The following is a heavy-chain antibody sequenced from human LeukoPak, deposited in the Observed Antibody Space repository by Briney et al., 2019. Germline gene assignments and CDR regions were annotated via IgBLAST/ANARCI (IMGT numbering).Heavy chain of an antibody. J-gene: IGHJ5*01. V-gene: IGHV3-21*01. CDR2: ISSTSAYI. CDR1: GFSLKSYS. D-gene: IGHD2-8*02. Sequence: PGGSLRLSCGGSGFSLKSYSLTWVRQAPGKGLEWVSSISSTSAYIHYADSVKGRFTISRDNVDNVVYLEMNGLRAEDTATYYCARVAVSGPTGWFDSWGQGTLVIVSS. CDR3: ARVAVSGPTGWFDS.